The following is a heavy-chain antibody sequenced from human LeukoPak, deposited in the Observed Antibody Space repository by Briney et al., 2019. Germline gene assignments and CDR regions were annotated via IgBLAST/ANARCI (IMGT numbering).Heavy chain of an antibody. CDR1: GFTFSSYE. V-gene: IGHV3-20*04. J-gene: IGHJ4*02. Sequence: GALRLSCAASGFTFSSYEMNWVRQAPGKGLEWVSGINWNGGSTGYADSVKGRFTISRDNAKNSLYLQMNSLRAEDTALYYCARDYFGSPSALDYWGQGTLVTVSS. D-gene: IGHD1-26*01. CDR3: ARDYFGSPSALDY. CDR2: INWNGGST.